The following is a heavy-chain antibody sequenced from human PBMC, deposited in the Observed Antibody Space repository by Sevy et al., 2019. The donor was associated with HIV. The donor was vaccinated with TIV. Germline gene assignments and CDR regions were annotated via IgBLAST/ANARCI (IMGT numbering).Heavy chain of an antibody. CDR3: ARDADYGGTTIIDYYYYYGMDV. Sequence: GGSLRLSCAASGFTFSSYSMNWVRQAPGKGLEWVSSISSSSSYIYYADSVKGRFNISRDNAKNSLYLQMNSLRAEDTAVYYCARDADYGGTTIIDYYYYYGMDVWGQGTTVTVSS. CDR2: ISSSSSYI. D-gene: IGHD4-17*01. J-gene: IGHJ6*02. CDR1: GFTFSSYS. V-gene: IGHV3-21*01.